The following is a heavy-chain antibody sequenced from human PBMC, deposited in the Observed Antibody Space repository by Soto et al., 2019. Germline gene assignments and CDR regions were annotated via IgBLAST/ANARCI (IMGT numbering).Heavy chain of an antibody. D-gene: IGHD6-19*01. CDR2: IYYSGSI. CDR1: GGSISNYY. V-gene: IGHV4-59*01. J-gene: IGHJ4*02. Sequence: SETLSLTCTVSGGSISNYYWSWIRQPPGKGLEWIGYIYYSGSINYNPSLKSRVTISEDTSKNQFSLKMSSVTAADTAVYYCAREIAVAGNHYFEYWGQGTLVTVSS. CDR3: AREIAVAGNHYFEY.